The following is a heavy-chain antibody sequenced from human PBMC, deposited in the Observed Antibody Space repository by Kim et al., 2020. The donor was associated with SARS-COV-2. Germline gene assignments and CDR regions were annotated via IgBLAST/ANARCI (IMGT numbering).Heavy chain of an antibody. V-gene: IGHV1-8*01. CDR2: MNPNSGNT. Sequence: ASVKVSCKASGYTFTNYAINWLRQAPGQGPEWMGWMNPNSGNTGYAQKFQGRVTMTRDTSISTAYMELSSLRSEDRAVYYCARGDRYCSGSSCYNYWGQGTLVTVSS. D-gene: IGHD2-2*02. CDR1: GYTFTNYA. J-gene: IGHJ4*02. CDR3: ARGDRYCSGSSCYNY.